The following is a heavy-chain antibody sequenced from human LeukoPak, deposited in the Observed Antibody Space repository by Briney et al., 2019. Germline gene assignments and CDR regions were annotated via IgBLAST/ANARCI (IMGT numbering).Heavy chain of an antibody. CDR2: ITHTGST. J-gene: IGHJ4*02. D-gene: IGHD3-10*01. Sequence: PSETLSLTCGVSGGSFRDYYWSWIRQPPGKGLEWIGEITHTGSTNYNPSLKSRVTISVDTSKNQLSLKLSSVTATDTAVYYCTRRGDYWGQGTLVTVSS. V-gene: IGHV4-34*01. CDR3: TRRGDY. CDR1: GGSFRDYY.